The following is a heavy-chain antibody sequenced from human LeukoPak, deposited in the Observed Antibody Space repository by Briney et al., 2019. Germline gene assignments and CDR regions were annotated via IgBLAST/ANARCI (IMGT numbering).Heavy chain of an antibody. Sequence: GGSLRLSCVASGFTFDTTWMHWVRQAPGGGLVWVSHISGDGTISSYADSVKGRFTISRDNAKNTLHLHMNNLEAEDTAVYYCARDKGFWAYTGSYFDYWGQGTLVTVSS. D-gene: IGHD1-26*01. J-gene: IGHJ4*02. V-gene: IGHV3-74*01. CDR1: GFTFDTTW. CDR2: ISGDGTIS. CDR3: ARDKGFWAYTGSYFDY.